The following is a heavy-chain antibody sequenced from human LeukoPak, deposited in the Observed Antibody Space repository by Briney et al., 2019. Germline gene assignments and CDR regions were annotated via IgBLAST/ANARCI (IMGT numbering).Heavy chain of an antibody. CDR2: TYYNSINSYWYK. V-gene: IGHV6-1*01. D-gene: IGHD5-24*01. J-gene: IGHJ4*02. Sequence: SQTLSLTCAISGDSVSTDSAGWNWIRQSPSRGLEWLGRTYYNSINSYWYKDYAPAVKSRITITPDTTKNQFSLQLNSVTPEDTAVYYCARGWLQSGFGYWGQGTLVTVSS. CDR1: GDSVSTDSAG. CDR3: ARGWLQSGFGY.